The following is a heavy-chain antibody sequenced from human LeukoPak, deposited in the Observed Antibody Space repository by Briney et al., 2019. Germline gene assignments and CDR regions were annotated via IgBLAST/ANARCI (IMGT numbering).Heavy chain of an antibody. CDR1: GFTFIRYW. D-gene: IGHD2/OR15-2a*01. J-gene: IGHJ3*02. CDR2: VNRDGNEN. CDR3: VREGGNRTGSTYFDAFDI. Sequence: PRGSLRLSWLVSGFTFIRYWMIAVRPAPGKGVEWVASVNRDGNENPYVDSVKGRFTIPRDHAKNSLYLQMNRLRNEDTAFYDCVREGGNRTGSTYFDAFDIWGRGTLVTVSS. V-gene: IGHV3-7*03.